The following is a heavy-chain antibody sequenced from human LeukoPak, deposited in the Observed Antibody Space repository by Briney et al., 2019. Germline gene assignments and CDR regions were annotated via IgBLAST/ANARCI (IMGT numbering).Heavy chain of an antibody. CDR1: GFTFSNYA. CDR2: IRYDGSNK. J-gene: IGHJ4*02. D-gene: IGHD4-23*01. V-gene: IGHV3-30*02. Sequence: GGSLRLSCAASGFTFSNYAMHWVRQAPGKGLEWVAFIRYDGSNKYYADSVKGRFTISRDNSKNTLYLQMNSLRAEDTAVYYCAKDPRGGNSVYVYWGQGTLVTVSS. CDR3: AKDPRGGNSVYVY.